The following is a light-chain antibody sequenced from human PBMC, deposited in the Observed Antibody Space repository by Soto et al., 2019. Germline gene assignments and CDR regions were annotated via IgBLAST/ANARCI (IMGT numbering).Light chain of an antibody. Sequence: EIVLTQSPGTLSLSPGERATLSCRASQSISNNYLAWYQQKPGQAPRLLIYGASSRGTGIPDRFSGSGSGTDFTLTISRLEPEDFAVYYCQQYGSSPPYTFGQGSKLEIK. CDR2: GAS. CDR3: QQYGSSPPYT. J-gene: IGKJ2*01. V-gene: IGKV3-20*01. CDR1: QSISNNY.